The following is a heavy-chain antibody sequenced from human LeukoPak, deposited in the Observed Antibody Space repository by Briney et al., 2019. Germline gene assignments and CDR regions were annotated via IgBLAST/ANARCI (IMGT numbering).Heavy chain of an antibody. J-gene: IGHJ4*02. CDR1: GFTFSSYG. CDR2: ISYDGITK. CDR3: ARDRNLAAVAGYFDY. Sequence: WGSLRLSCAASGFTFSSYGMHWVRQAPGKGLQWVAVISYDGITKYYADSVKGRFTISRDNSKNTLYLQMNSLRADDTAVYYCARDRNLAAVAGYFDYWGQGTLVTVSS. V-gene: IGHV3-30*03. D-gene: IGHD6-19*01.